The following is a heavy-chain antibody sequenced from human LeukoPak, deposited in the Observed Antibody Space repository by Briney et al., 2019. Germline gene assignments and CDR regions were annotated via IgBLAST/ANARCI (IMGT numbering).Heavy chain of an antibody. CDR1: GFTFSTYG. Sequence: GGTLRLSCAASGFTFSTYGMSWVHQAPGKGLEWVSGISWNSGSIGYADSVKGRFTISRDNAKNSLYLQMNSLRAEDMALYYCASSGGGWAPFDYWGQGTLVTVSS. CDR3: ASSGGGWAPFDY. D-gene: IGHD2-15*01. CDR2: ISWNSGSI. V-gene: IGHV3-9*03. J-gene: IGHJ4*02.